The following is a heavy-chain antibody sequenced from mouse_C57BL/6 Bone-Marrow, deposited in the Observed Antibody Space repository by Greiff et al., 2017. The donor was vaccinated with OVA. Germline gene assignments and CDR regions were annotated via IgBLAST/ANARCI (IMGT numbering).Heavy chain of an antibody. V-gene: IGHV1-80*01. Sequence: VQGVESGAELVKPGASVKISCKASGYAFSSYWMNWVKQRPGKGLEWIGQIYPGDGDTNYNGKFKGKATLTADKSSSTAYMQLSSLTSEDSAVYFCARVYYGSSPYYFDYWGQGTTLTVSS. CDR1: GYAFSSYW. CDR2: IYPGDGDT. J-gene: IGHJ2*01. D-gene: IGHD1-1*01. CDR3: ARVYYGSSPYYFDY.